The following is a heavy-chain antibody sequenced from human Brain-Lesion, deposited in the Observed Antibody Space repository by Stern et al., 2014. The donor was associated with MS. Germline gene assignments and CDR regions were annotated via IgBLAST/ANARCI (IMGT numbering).Heavy chain of an antibody. CDR2: IFNSGST. J-gene: IGHJ6*02. D-gene: IGHD2-2*01. CDR3: ARGRVVPGFQYYATDV. CDR1: GGSISSGGYY. V-gene: IGHV4-61*02. Sequence: QVQLVQSGPGLVKPSQTLSLSCTVSGGSISSGGYYWSWIRQPAGKGLEWIGRIFNSGSTSYNPSLQSRGTISIEPSNNPFPLRLNSMTAADTAVYYCARGRVVPGFQYYATDVWGQGTTVIVSS.